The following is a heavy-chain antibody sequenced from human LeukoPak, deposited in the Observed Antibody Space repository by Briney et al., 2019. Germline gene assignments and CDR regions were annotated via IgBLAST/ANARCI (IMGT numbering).Heavy chain of an antibody. CDR1: GYTFTNYG. J-gene: IGHJ4*02. V-gene: IGHV1-18*01. CDR2: ISCYDGNT. Sequence: GASVKVSCKASGYTFTNYGISRVRQAPGQGPEWMGWISCYDGNTKYAQRIQGRVTLTTDTSTRIVYMELTSLRSDDTAVYYCARERGGVGFKGDYWGQGTLLTVSP. D-gene: IGHD2-15*01. CDR3: ARERGGVGFKGDY.